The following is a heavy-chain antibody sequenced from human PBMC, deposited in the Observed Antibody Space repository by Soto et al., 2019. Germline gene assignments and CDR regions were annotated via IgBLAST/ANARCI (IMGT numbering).Heavy chain of an antibody. CDR2: ISYDGSNK. D-gene: IGHD3-3*01. J-gene: IGHJ5*02. CDR3: ARGGVSIITIFGVVPSWFDP. V-gene: IGHV3-30-3*01. Sequence: QVQLVESGGGVVQPGRSLRLSCAASGFTFSSYAMHWVRQAPGKGLEWVAVISYDGSNKYYADSVKGRFTISRDNSKNTLYLQMNSLRAEDTDVYYCARGGVSIITIFGVVPSWFDPWGQGTLVTVSS. CDR1: GFTFSSYA.